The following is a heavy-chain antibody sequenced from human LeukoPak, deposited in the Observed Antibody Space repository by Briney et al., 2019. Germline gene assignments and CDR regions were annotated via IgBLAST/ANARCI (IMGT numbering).Heavy chain of an antibody. CDR1: GGSFSGYY. D-gene: IGHD3-10*01. CDR3: ARVCPVRGVVDY. J-gene: IGHJ4*02. CDR2: INHSGST. V-gene: IGHV4-34*01. Sequence: PSETLSLTCAVYGGSFSGYYWGWIRQPPGKGLEWIGEINHSGSTNYNPSLKSRVTISVDTSKNQFSLKLSSVTAADTAVYYCARVCPVRGVVDYWGQGTLVTVSS.